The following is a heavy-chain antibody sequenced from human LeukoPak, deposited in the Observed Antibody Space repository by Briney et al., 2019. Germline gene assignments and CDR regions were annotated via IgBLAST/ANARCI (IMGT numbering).Heavy chain of an antibody. CDR2: ISAYNGNT. D-gene: IGHD4-17*01. CDR3: ATRDYGDPLFDY. V-gene: IGHV1-18*01. CDR1: GYTFTSYG. J-gene: IGHJ4*02. Sequence: ASVKVSCKASGYTFTSYGISWVRQAPGQGLEWMGWISAYNGNTNYAQKLQGRVTMTTDTSTSKAYMELRSLRSDDTAVYYCATRDYGDPLFDYWGQGTLVTVSS.